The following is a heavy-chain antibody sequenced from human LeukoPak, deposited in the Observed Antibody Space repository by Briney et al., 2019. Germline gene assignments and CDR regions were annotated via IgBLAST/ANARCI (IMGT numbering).Heavy chain of an antibody. Sequence: SETLSLTCTVSGDSISNYYWSWIRQPPGKGLEWIGYISYSGSTNYNPSLKSRITISVDTSKNQFSLKLSSVTSADTAVYYCARGLEWLALRFLEWSPTYYFDYWGQGTLVTVSS. D-gene: IGHD3-3*01. J-gene: IGHJ4*02. CDR2: ISYSGST. CDR1: GDSISNYY. CDR3: ARGLEWLALRFLEWSPTYYFDY. V-gene: IGHV4-59*01.